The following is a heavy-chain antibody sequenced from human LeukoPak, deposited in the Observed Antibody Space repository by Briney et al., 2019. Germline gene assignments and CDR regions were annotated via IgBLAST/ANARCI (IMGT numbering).Heavy chain of an antibody. CDR3: ARGSGSSWYFYFDY. CDR2: ISSFSSYI. V-gene: IGHV3-21*04. Sequence: GGSLRLSCAASEFAFSSYNMNWVRQAPGKGLEWVSSISSFSSYIYYADSVKGRFTISRDNAKNSVYLQMNSLRAEDTALYYCARGSGSSWYFYFDYWGQGTLVTVSS. J-gene: IGHJ4*02. D-gene: IGHD6-13*01. CDR1: EFAFSSYN.